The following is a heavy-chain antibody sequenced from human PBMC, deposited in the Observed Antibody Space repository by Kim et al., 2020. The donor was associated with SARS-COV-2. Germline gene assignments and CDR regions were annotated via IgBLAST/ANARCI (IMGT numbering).Heavy chain of an antibody. D-gene: IGHD1-26*01. CDR1: TIENAW. Sequence: TIENAWMTWDRREHGKGLEWVGRIKSGTYGGATDYSAPVKGRFTISRDDSKSTLYLQMSSLTTEDTAVYYCTTTRPGSFSSWGQGTLVTVSS. J-gene: IGHJ5*02. CDR3: TTTRPGSFSS. CDR2: IKSGTYGGAT. V-gene: IGHV3-15*01.